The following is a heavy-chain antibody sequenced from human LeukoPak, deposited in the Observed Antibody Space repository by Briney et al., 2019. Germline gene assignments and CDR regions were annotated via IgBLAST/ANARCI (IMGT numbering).Heavy chain of an antibody. J-gene: IGHJ3*02. V-gene: IGHV4-59*08. CDR3: ARRNDFDI. CDR1: GGSISGDH. Sequence: SEALSLTCTVSGGSISGDHWNWIRQPPGKGLEWIGNIYYSGNTNYNPSLKSRVTISVDTSKNQFSLKLSSVTAADTAVYYCARRNDFDIWGQGTMVTVSS. CDR2: IYYSGNT.